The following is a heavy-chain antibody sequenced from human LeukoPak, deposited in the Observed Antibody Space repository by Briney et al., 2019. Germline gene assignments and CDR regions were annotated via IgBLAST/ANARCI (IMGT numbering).Heavy chain of an antibody. CDR2: ISYDGSNK. Sequence: GGSLRLSCAASGFTFSSYAMHWVRQAPGKGLEWVAVISYDGSNKYYADSVKGRFTISRDNSKNTLYLQMNSLRAEDTALYYCAKGPGGWYGGFDYWGQGTLVTVSS. CDR3: AKGPGGWYGGFDY. J-gene: IGHJ4*02. V-gene: IGHV3-30-3*01. D-gene: IGHD6-19*01. CDR1: GFTFSSYA.